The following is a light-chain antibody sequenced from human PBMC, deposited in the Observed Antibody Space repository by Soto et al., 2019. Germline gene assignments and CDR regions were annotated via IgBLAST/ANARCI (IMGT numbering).Light chain of an antibody. V-gene: IGKV1-33*01. J-gene: IGKJ2*01. CDR2: DAS. CDR3: QQYENVPT. CDR1: QDISTS. Sequence: DLPLTQSPSSLSASIGDSVTITCQASQDISTSLNWYHRRPGKAPKLLITDASTLQTGVPPRFRGSGAGTDFSFTISRLQPEDFGEYYCQQYENVPTFGQGTKVKIK.